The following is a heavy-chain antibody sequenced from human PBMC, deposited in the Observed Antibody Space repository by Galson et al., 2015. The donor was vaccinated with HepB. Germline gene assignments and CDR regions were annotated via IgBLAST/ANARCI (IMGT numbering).Heavy chain of an antibody. D-gene: IGHD6-19*01. V-gene: IGHV3-48*01. CDR3: ARDKIAVRFDY. Sequence: SLRLSCAASGFSFSSYSMNWVRQAPGKGLEWVSYISSSSNTIYYADSVKSRFTISRDNAKNSLYLQMNSLRAEDTAVYYCARDKIAVRFDYWGQGILVTVSS. CDR1: GFSFSSYS. CDR2: ISSSSNTI. J-gene: IGHJ4*02.